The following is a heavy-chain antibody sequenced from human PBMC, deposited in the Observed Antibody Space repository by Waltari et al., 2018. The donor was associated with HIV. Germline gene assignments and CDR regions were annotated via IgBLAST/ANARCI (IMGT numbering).Heavy chain of an antibody. V-gene: IGHV4-34*01. J-gene: IGHJ4*02. CDR1: GGSFSDYY. CDR3: ARLSSGWSIDY. CDR2: INHSGST. Sequence: QVQLQQWGAGLLKPSETLSLTCAVYGGSFSDYYWSWIRQPPGKGLEWIGEINHSGSTNYNPSLKSRVTISVDTSKNQFSLKLSSVTAADTAVYYCARLSSGWSIDYWGQGTLVTVSS. D-gene: IGHD6-19*01.